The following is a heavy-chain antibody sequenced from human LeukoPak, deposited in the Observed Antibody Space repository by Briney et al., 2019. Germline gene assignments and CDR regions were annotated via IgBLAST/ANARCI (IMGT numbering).Heavy chain of an antibody. CDR1: GGSISSYY. CDR2: ISTSGST. Sequence: SETLSLTCTVSGGSISSYYWSWIRQPAGKGLESIGHISTSGSTNYNPSLKSRVTMSLDMSKNQFSLKLNSVTAADTAVYYCARVQPMFISRPHFDSWGQGTLVTVSS. D-gene: IGHD6-13*01. V-gene: IGHV4-4*07. J-gene: IGHJ4*02. CDR3: ARVQPMFISRPHFDS.